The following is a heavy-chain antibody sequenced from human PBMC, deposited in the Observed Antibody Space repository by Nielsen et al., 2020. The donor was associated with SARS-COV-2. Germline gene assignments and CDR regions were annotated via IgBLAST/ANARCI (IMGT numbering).Heavy chain of an antibody. Sequence: SVKVSCKASGGTFSSYAISWVRQAPGQGLEWMGGIIPIFGTANYAQKFQGRVTITADESTSTAYMELSSLRSEDTAVYYCAREEMVGGYYYYGMDVWGQGTTVTVSS. CDR3: AREEMVGGYYYYGMDV. D-gene: IGHD2-8*01. J-gene: IGHJ6*02. V-gene: IGHV1-69*13. CDR2: IIPIFGTA. CDR1: GGTFSSYA.